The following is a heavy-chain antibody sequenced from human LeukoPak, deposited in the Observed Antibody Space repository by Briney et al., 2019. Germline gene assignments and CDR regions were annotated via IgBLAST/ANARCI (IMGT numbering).Heavy chain of an antibody. CDR3: AKSKPYYYGSGSYYKNPFDY. V-gene: IGHV3-23*01. Sequence: PGGSLRLSCAASGFTFSTYGMSWVRQAPGKGLEWVSGISGSGDSTYNADSVKGRFTISRDNSKNTLYLQMTSLRAEDTALYYCAKSKPYYYGSGSYYKNPFDYWGQGTLVTVSS. CDR1: GFTFSTYG. D-gene: IGHD3-10*01. J-gene: IGHJ4*02. CDR2: ISGSGDST.